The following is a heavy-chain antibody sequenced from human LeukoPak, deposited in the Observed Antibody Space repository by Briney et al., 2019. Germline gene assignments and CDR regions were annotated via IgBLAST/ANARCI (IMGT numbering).Heavy chain of an antibody. V-gene: IGHV3-23*01. CDR1: GFTFSSYA. J-gene: IGHJ4*02. D-gene: IGHD2-2*01. CDR3: AKALIVVPAAIGPSDY. CDR2: ISGSGGST. Sequence: GGSLRLSCAASGFTFSSYAMSWVRQAPGKGLEWVSAISGSGGSTYYADSVKGRFTISRDNSENTLYLQMNSLRAEDTAVYYCAKALIVVPAAIGPSDYWGQGTLVTVSS.